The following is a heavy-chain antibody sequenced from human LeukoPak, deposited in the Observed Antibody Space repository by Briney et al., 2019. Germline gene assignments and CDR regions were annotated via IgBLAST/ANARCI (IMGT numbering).Heavy chain of an antibody. CDR1: GYTFTGYY. CDR3: ARESVVVPAAISGWFDP. D-gene: IGHD2-2*02. V-gene: IGHV1-2*02. CDR2: INPNSGGT. J-gene: IGHJ5*02. Sequence: ASVKVSCKASGYTFTGYYMHWVRQAPGQGLEWMGWINPNSGGTNYAQKFQGRVTMTRDTSISTAYMELSRLRSDDTAVYYCARESVVVPAAISGWFDPWGQGTLVTVSS.